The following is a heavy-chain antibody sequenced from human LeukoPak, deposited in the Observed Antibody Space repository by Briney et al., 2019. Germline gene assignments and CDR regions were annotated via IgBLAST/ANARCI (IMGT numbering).Heavy chain of an antibody. D-gene: IGHD5-18*01. CDR2: INPNSGGT. CDR1: GYTFTGYY. Sequence: ASVKVSCKASGYTFTGYYMYWVRQAPGQGLEWMGWINPNSGGTNYAQNFQGRVTMTRDTSISTAYMELRRLRSDDTAVYYCARVRIQVYYGADSYGMDVWGQGTTVTVSS. V-gene: IGHV1-2*02. CDR3: ARVRIQVYYGADSYGMDV. J-gene: IGHJ6*02.